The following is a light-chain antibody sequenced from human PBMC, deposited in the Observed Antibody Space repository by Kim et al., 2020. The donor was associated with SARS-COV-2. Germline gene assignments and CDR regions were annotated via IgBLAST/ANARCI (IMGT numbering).Light chain of an antibody. CDR1: QSVSCSC. J-gene: IGKJ1*01. CDR2: DVS. CDR3: QQYGSSPWT. Sequence: EIVLTQSPGTLSLSPGERATLSCRASQSVSCSCLAWYQQKRGQAPRLLIYDVSIRATGVPDTFSGSGSETDFTLTISRLDPEDFGVYYCQQYGSSPWTFGQGTKVDIK. V-gene: IGKV3-20*01.